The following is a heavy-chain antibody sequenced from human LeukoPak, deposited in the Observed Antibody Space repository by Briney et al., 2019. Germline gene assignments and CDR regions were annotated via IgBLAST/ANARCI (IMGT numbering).Heavy chain of an antibody. D-gene: IGHD2-2*01. J-gene: IGHJ4*02. CDR1: GGSISSSDW. CDR2: IWRSDHT. Sequence: SGTLSLTCAVSGGSISSSDWWSWVRQPPGRGLEWIGYIWRSDHTNYNPSLKSRVTMSLDKPKNQFSLKLSSVTAADTAVYYCARDPHCSSTNCPFDFWGQGTLVIVSS. CDR3: ARDPHCSSTNCPFDF. V-gene: IGHV4-4*02.